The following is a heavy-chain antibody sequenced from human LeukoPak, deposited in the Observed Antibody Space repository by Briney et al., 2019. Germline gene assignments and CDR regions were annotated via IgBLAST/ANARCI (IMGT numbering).Heavy chain of an antibody. D-gene: IGHD6-13*01. CDR3: ARPRYSSSWYRWFDP. V-gene: IGHV4-59*12. Sequence: SETLSLTCTVSGGSISSYYWSWIRQPPGKGLEWIGYIYYSGSTNYNPSLKSRVTISVDTSKNQFSLKLSSVTAADTAVYYCARPRYSSSWYRWFDPWGQGTLVTVSS. CDR2: IYYSGST. J-gene: IGHJ5*02. CDR1: GGSISSYY.